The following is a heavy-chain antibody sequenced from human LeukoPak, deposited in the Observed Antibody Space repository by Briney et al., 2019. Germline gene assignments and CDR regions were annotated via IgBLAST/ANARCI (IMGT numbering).Heavy chain of an antibody. D-gene: IGHD6-13*01. CDR2: ISYSGGP. Sequence: SETLSLTCTVSGGSISCHYWNWIRQPPGMGLEWIGYISYSGGPNYNPSLKSRVTISVDTSKNQFSLRLTSVTAADTAVYYCARVVIAAAGTFDYWGQGTLVTVSS. CDR3: ARVVIAAAGTFDY. J-gene: IGHJ4*02. V-gene: IGHV4-59*08. CDR1: GGSISCHY.